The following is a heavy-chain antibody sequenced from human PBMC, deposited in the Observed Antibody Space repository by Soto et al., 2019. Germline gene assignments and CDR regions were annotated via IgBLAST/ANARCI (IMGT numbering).Heavy chain of an antibody. V-gene: IGHV4-31*03. Sequence: SETLSLTCTVSGGSINTGGCYRSWIRRHPGTGLEWIGHIYYAGSTNYNPSLESRLTVSLDTSKNQFSLKLMSVTAADTAVYYCARETVRGKDSEAFDIWGQGTMVTVSS. J-gene: IGHJ3*02. CDR2: IYYAGST. CDR3: ARETVRGKDSEAFDI. D-gene: IGHD2-21*01. CDR1: GGSINTGGCY.